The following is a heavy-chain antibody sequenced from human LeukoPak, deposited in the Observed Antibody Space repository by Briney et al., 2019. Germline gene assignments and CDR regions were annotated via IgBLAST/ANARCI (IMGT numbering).Heavy chain of an antibody. V-gene: IGHV3-74*01. CDR2: INSDGSST. D-gene: IGHD6-13*01. CDR1: GFTFSSYW. Sequence: GGSLRLSCAASGFTFSSYWMHWVRQAPGKGLVWVSRINSDGSSTSYADSVKGRFTISRDNAKNTLYLQMNSLRAEDTAVHYCAREYSSSWPYYYYYGMDVWGQGTTVTVSS. CDR3: AREYSSSWPYYYYYGMDV. J-gene: IGHJ6*02.